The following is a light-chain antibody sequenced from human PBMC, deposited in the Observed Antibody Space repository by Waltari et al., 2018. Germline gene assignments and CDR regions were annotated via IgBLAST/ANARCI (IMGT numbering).Light chain of an antibody. Sequence: EIVMTQSPATLSVSPGERATLSCRARQSVGSKLAGFQQKPGQAPRLLIFGGSTRATGMSGRFSGSGSGTEFTLTISSLQSEEFALYYCQQYNNGVTFGGGTKVEIK. J-gene: IGKJ4*01. CDR3: QQYNNGVT. V-gene: IGKV3-15*01. CDR2: GGS. CDR1: QSVGSK.